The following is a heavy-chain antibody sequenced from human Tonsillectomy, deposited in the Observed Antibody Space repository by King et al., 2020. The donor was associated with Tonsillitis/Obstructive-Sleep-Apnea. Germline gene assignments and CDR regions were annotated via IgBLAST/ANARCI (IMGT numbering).Heavy chain of an antibody. CDR2: IYYSGST. J-gene: IGHJ4*02. CDR1: DGSISSYW. CDR3: ARDYGGILDY. V-gene: IGHV4-59*01. D-gene: IGHD4-23*01. Sequence: VQLQESGPGLVKPSETLSLTCTVSDGSISSYWWSWIRQPPGKGLEWIGYIYYSGSTNYNSSLKSRVTISVDTSKNQFSLKLSSVTAADTAVYYCARDYGGILDYWGQGTLVTVSS.